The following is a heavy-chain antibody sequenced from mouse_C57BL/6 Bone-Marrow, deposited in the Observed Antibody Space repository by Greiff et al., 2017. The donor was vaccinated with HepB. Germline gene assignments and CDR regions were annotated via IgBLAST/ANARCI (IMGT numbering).Heavy chain of an antibody. CDR3: ARRYGNNWYFDV. J-gene: IGHJ1*03. Sequence: DVKLVESGGGLVQPGGSLKLSCAASGFTFSDYYMYWVRQTPEKRLEWVAYISNGGGSTYYPDTVKGRFTISRDNAKNTLYLQMSRLKSEDTAMYYCARRYGNNWYFDVGGTGTTVTVSS. CDR2: ISNGGGST. D-gene: IGHD2-10*02. V-gene: IGHV5-12*01. CDR1: GFTFSDYY.